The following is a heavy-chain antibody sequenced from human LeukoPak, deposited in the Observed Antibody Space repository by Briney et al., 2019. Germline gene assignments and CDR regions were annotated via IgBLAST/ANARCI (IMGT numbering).Heavy chain of an antibody. CDR3: AKDIQQWLVRSPGDY. Sequence: GGSLRLSCAASGFTFSSYGMHWVRQAPGKGLEWVAVISYDGSNKYYADSVKGRFTISRDNSKNTLYLQMNSLRAEDTAVYYCAKDIQQWLVRSPGDYWGQGTLVTVSS. D-gene: IGHD6-19*01. V-gene: IGHV3-30*18. CDR2: ISYDGSNK. CDR1: GFTFSSYG. J-gene: IGHJ4*02.